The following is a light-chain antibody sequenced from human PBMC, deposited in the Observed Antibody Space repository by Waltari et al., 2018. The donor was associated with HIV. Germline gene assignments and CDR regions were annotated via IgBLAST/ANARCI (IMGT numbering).Light chain of an antibody. J-gene: IGLJ3*02. CDR2: SVS. V-gene: IGLV2-14*03. CDR3: SSYTSNNTWV. CDR1: RGYIGSYTY. Sequence: QSALTQPASVSGSLGQSITISCTGTRGYIGSYTYASWYQQHPGEVPKVLIFSVSNRPSGVSSRFSGSKAGNTASLTLSGLQAEDEADYYCSSYTSNNTWVFGGGTKLTVL.